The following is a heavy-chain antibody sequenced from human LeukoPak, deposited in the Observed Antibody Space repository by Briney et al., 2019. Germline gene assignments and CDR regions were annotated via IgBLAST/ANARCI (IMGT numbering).Heavy chain of an antibody. CDR1: GFTVSSNY. V-gene: IGHV3-66*01. J-gene: IGHJ4*02. D-gene: IGHD5-18*01. Sequence: GGSLRLSCAASGFTVSSNYMSWVRQAPGKGLEWVSVIYSGGSTYYADSVKGRFTISRDNSKNTLYLQMNSLRAEDTAAYYCARYPKYQGSGYSYGYVLDYWGQGTLVTVSS. CDR3: ARYPKYQGSGYSYGYVLDY. CDR2: IYSGGST.